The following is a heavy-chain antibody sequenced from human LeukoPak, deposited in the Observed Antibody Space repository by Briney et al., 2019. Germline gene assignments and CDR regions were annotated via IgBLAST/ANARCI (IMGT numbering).Heavy chain of an antibody. CDR1: GGTFSSYA. V-gene: IGHV1-69*13. CDR2: IIPIFGTA. Sequence: ASVKVSCKASGGTFSSYAISWVRQAPGQGLEWMEGIIPIFGTANYAQKFQGRVTITADESTSTAYMELSSLRSEDTAVYYCARLATAGNIAVVLKGSYYYYYMDVWGKGTTATVSS. D-gene: IGHD2/OR15-2a*01. J-gene: IGHJ6*03. CDR3: ARLATAGNIAVVLKGSYYYYYMDV.